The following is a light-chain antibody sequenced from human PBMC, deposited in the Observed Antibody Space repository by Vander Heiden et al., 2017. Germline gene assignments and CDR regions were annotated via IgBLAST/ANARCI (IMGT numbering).Light chain of an antibody. Sequence: QSVLTQPPSVSAAPGQRVTISCTGSRSNVGAGYEVLCDQHRPRTAPNPLISVNSTRPSGVPDRFARSNSGTAASLAITGLQAEDEADYYCQSYDSSLSAHVVFGGGTKLTVL. CDR2: VNS. V-gene: IGLV1-40*01. J-gene: IGLJ2*01. CDR3: QSYDSSLSAHVV. CDR1: RSNVGAGYE.